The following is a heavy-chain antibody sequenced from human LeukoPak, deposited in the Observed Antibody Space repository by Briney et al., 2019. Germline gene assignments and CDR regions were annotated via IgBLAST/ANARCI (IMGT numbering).Heavy chain of an antibody. J-gene: IGHJ4*02. CDR3: AGYLQYSSSWYKFDY. CDR1: GFTFSSYA. D-gene: IGHD6-13*01. CDR2: ISGSGGST. V-gene: IGHV3-23*01. Sequence: PGGSLRLSCAASGFTFSSYAMSWVRQAPGKGLEWVSAISGSGGSTYYADSVKGRFTTSRDNSKNTLYLQMNSLRAEDTAVYYCAGYLQYSSSWYKFDYWGQGTLVTVSS.